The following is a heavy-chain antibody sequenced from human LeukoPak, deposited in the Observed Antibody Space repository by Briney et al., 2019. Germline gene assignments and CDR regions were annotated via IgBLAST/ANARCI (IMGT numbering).Heavy chain of an antibody. Sequence: SETLSLTCAVYGGSFSGYYWSWLRQPPGKGLEWVGEIKHSGSTNYNPSLKSRVTISVDTSKNQFSLKLSSVTAADTAVYYCARAVLWFGELLSGYYYMDVWGKGTTVTVSS. V-gene: IGHV4-34*01. D-gene: IGHD3-10*01. CDR3: ARAVLWFGELLSGYYYMDV. CDR2: IKHSGST. CDR1: GGSFSGYY. J-gene: IGHJ6*03.